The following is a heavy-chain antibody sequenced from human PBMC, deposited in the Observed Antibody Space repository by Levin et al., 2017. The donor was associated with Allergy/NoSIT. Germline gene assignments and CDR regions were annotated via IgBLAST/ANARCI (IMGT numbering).Heavy chain of an antibody. J-gene: IGHJ3*02. D-gene: IGHD3-10*01. CDR1: GYSFTSYW. CDR3: ARHSLWFGESDGYAFDS. CDR2: IDPSDSYT. V-gene: IGHV5-10-1*01. Sequence: NTGGSLRLSCKGSGYSFTSYWISWVRQMPGKGLEWMGRIDPSDSYTNYSPSFQGHVTISADKSISTAYLQWSSLKASDTAMYYCARHSLWFGESDGYAFDSWGQGTMVTVSS.